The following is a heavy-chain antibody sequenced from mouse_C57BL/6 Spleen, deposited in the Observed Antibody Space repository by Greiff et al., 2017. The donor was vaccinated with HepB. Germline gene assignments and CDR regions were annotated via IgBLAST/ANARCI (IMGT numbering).Heavy chain of an antibody. J-gene: IGHJ2*01. Sequence: VQLKESGGGLVKPGGSLKLSCAASGFTFSDYGMHWVRQAPEKGLEWVAYISSGSSTIYYADTVKGRFTISRDNAKNTLFLQMTSLRSEDTAMYYCARNEVFDYWGQGTTLTVSS. CDR3: ARNEVFDY. V-gene: IGHV5-17*01. CDR1: GFTFSDYG. CDR2: ISSGSSTI.